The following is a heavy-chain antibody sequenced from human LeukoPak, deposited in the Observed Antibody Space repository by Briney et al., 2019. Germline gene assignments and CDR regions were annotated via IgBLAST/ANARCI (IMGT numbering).Heavy chain of an antibody. CDR3: ARPTRAARRELRY. CDR1: GGSISSGGYS. D-gene: IGHD6-6*01. V-gene: IGHV4-30-2*01. Sequence: SETLSLTCAVSGGSISSGGYSWSWIRQPPGKGLEWIGYIYHSGSTYYNPSLKSRVTISVDTSKNQFSLKLSSVTAADTAVYYCARPTRAARRELRYWGQGTLVTVSS. CDR2: IYHSGST. J-gene: IGHJ4*02.